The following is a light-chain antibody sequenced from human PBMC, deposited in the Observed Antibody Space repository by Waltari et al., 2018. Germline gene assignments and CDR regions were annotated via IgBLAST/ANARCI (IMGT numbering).Light chain of an antibody. CDR1: NIGSKS. V-gene: IGLV3-21*03. CDR3: QVWDSSSDHVV. CDR2: DDS. J-gene: IGLJ2*01. Sequence: SYVLTQPPPVSVAPGKTARITCGGNNIGSKSVHWFQQKPGQAPVLVVYDDSARPSGIPERFSGSNSGNTATLTISRVEAGDEADYYCQVWDSSSDHVVFGGGTKLTVL.